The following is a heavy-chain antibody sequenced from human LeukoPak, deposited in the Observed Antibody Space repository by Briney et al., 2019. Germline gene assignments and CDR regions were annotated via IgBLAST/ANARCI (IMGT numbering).Heavy chain of an antibody. CDR1: GFTFSSYA. Sequence: GGSLRLSCAASGFTFSSYAMHWVRQAPGKGLVWVAVISYDGSNKYYADSVKGRFTISRDNSKNTLYLQMNSLRPEDTSVYYCAKDQQLQPFHYWGQGTLVTVSS. J-gene: IGHJ4*02. D-gene: IGHD2-2*01. CDR2: ISYDGSNK. V-gene: IGHV3-30-3*01. CDR3: AKDQQLQPFHY.